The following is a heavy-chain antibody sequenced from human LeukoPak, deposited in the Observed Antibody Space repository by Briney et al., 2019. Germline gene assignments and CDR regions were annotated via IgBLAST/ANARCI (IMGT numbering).Heavy chain of an antibody. V-gene: IGHV4-39*07. J-gene: IGHJ4*02. D-gene: IGHD1-26*01. CDR2: IYHSGST. Sequence: SETLSLTCTVSGGSISSSSYYWGWIRQPPGKGLEWIGSIYHSGSTYYNPSLKSRVTISVDTSKNQFSLKLSSVTAADTAVYYCARVRGSRRSIFDYWGQGTLVTVSS. CDR3: ARVRGSRRSIFDY. CDR1: GGSISSSSYY.